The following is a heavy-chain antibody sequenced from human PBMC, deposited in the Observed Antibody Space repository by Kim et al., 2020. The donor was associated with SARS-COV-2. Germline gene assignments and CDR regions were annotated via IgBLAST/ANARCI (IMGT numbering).Heavy chain of an antibody. CDR2: SRNKANGYTI. CDR1: GFSFSDYY. D-gene: IGHD1-7*01. V-gene: IGHV3-72*01. CDR3: ARHLSGTAGGH. J-gene: IGHJ1*01. Sequence: GGSLRLSCAASGFSFSDYYMDWARQAPGKGLEWIGRSRNKANGYTIEYAASVKGRFTISRDDSTDYLYLQINSLKTDDTAEYYCARHLSGTAGGHWGQGT.